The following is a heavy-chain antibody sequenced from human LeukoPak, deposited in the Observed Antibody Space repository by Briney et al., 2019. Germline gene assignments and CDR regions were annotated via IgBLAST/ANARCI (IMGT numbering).Heavy chain of an antibody. CDR2: ISSSSSYI. D-gene: IGHD5-18*01. V-gene: IGHV3-21*01. Sequence: SGGSLRLSCAASGFTFSSYAMSWVRQAPGKGLEWVSAISSSSSYIYYADSVRGRFTISRDNAKNSLYLQMNSLRAEDTAVYYCARVGYSYGYYYYYYMDVWGKGTTVTVSS. CDR1: GFTFSSYA. J-gene: IGHJ6*03. CDR3: ARVGYSYGYYYYYYMDV.